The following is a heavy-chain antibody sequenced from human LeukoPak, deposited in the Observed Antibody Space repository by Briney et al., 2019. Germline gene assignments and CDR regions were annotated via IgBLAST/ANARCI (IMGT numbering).Heavy chain of an antibody. CDR1: GGSISSGDYY. D-gene: IGHD4-23*01. CDR2: IYYSGST. J-gene: IGHJ4*02. V-gene: IGHV4-30-4*08. CDR3: ARVRNDYGGNSDYIPFDY. Sequence: SPTLSLTCTVSGGSISSGDYYWSWIRQPPGKGLEWIGYIYYSGSTYYNPSLKSRVTISVDTSKNQFSLKLSSVTAADTAVYYCARVRNDYGGNSDYIPFDYWGQGTLVTVSS.